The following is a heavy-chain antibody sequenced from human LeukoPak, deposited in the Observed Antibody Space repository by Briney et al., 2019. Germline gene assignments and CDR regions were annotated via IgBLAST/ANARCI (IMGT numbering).Heavy chain of an antibody. Sequence: GASVKVSCKASGGTFSSYAISWVRQAPGQGLEWMGGIIPIFGTANYAQKFQGRVTMTRDTSTSTVYMELSSLRSEDTAVYYCARGASHDFWSATSKSYYYYYMDVWGKGTTVTVSS. J-gene: IGHJ6*03. CDR1: GGTFSSYA. CDR2: IIPIFGTA. CDR3: ARGASHDFWSATSKSYYYYYMDV. V-gene: IGHV1-69*05. D-gene: IGHD3-3*01.